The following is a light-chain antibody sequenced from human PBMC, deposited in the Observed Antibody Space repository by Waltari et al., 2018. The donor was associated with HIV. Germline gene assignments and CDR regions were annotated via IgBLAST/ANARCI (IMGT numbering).Light chain of an antibody. Sequence: EFVMTQSPATLSLSPGERATLSCRASQSIISTLAWYQQKPGQAPRLLIYGASTRATGFPDRFSGSGSGTEFTLTINSLQSEDFAVYYCQQYNDWPPICTFGPGTKVDIK. CDR3: QQYNDWPPICT. CDR2: GAS. CDR1: QSIIST. J-gene: IGKJ3*01. V-gene: IGKV3-15*01.